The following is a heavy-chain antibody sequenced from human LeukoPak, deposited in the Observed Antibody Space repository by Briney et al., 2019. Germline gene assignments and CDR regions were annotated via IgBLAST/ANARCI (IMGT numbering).Heavy chain of an antibody. Sequence: PSETLSLTCTVSGGSISSYYWSWLRQPPGKGLEWIGYIYYSGSTNYNPSLKSRVTISVDTSKNHFFLKLSSVTDADTAVYYCARGGYERKDCFDYWGQGTLVTVSS. CDR1: GGSISSYY. D-gene: IGHD5-12*01. V-gene: IGHV4-59*01. CDR2: IYYSGST. CDR3: ARGGYERKDCFDY. J-gene: IGHJ4*03.